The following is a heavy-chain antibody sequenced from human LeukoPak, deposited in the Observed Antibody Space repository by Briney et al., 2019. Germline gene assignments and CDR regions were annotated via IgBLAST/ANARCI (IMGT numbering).Heavy chain of an antibody. V-gene: IGHV4-30-2*01. Sequence: SQTLSLTCAVSGGSVSSGGYSWSWIRQPPGKGLEWIGYIYHSGGTSYYPSLKSRVTISVDRSKNQFSLKLSSVTAADTAVYYCARGGYSGFDSQYYFDYWGQGTLVTVPS. CDR2: IYHSGGT. J-gene: IGHJ4*02. CDR1: GGSVSSGGYS. CDR3: ARGGYSGFDSQYYFDY. D-gene: IGHD5-12*01.